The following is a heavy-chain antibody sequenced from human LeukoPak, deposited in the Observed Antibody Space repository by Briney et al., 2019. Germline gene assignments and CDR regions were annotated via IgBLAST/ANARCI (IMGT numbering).Heavy chain of an antibody. CDR3: AEGGVTTTGDFDY. V-gene: IGHV3-23*01. J-gene: IGHJ4*02. D-gene: IGHD4-11*01. CDR1: GFTFSSYA. CDR2: ISGSGGST. Sequence: GGSLRLSCAASGFTFSSYAMSWVRQAPGKGLEWVSAISGSGGSTYYADSVRGRFTISRDNSKNTLFLQMNSLRAEDTAIYSCAEGGVTTTGDFDYWGQGTLVTVSS.